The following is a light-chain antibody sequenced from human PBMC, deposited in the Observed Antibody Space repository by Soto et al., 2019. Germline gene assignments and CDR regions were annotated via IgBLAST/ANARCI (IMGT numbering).Light chain of an antibody. CDR1: SDDIGAYNY. CDR2: EAA. V-gene: IGLV2-14*01. Sequence: QSVLTQPASVSGSPGQSITISCTGTSDDIGAYNYVSWYQHHPGKAPKILIYEAANRPSGISHRFSGSKSGNTASLTISGLQAEDEADYFCTSYTSASTLVFGGGTKLTVL. J-gene: IGLJ2*01. CDR3: TSYTSASTLV.